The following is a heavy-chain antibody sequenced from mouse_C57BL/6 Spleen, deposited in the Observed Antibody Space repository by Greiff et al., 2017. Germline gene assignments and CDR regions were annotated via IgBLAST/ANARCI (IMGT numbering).Heavy chain of an antibody. D-gene: IGHD2-4*01. V-gene: IGHV1-53*01. CDR2: INPSNGGT. J-gene: IGHJ3*01. CDR3: ARGDYGGAWFAY. Sequence: QVQLQQPGTELVKPGASVKLSCKASGYTFTSYWMHWVKQRPGQGLEWIGNINPSNGGTTYNEKFKSKATLTVDKSSSSAYMQLSSLTSEDSAVYYCARGDYGGAWFAYWGQGTLVTVSA. CDR1: GYTFTSYW.